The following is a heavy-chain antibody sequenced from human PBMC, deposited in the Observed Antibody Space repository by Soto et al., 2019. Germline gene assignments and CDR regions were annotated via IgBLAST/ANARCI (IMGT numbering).Heavy chain of an antibody. V-gene: IGHV1-3*01. CDR3: ARSNGYCYVDY. D-gene: IGHD3-22*01. Sequence: QVKLVQSGAEVKKPGASVKVSCKASGYTFTSYAMHWVRQAPGQRLEWRGWINAGNGNTKYSNKFQGRVTITRDTTVSTADMELSSRRSEDAAVYYCARSNGYCYVDYWGQGTLVTVSS. J-gene: IGHJ4*02. CDR1: GYTFTSYA. CDR2: INAGNGNT.